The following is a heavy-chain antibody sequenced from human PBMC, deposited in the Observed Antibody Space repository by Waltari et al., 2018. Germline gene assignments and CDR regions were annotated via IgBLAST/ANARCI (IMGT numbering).Heavy chain of an antibody. V-gene: IGHV1-18*01. CDR3: AHSDYRSSWYTMDV. D-gene: IGHD6-13*01. Sequence: VKLVQSGGEVKKPGAPVKVSCKASGYTCTSNGTRWVRKARGQGLDWVGWVSGYDENTKYARKFQGRVSLTADTATNTAYMELTSLTADDTAVYYCAHSDYRSSWYTMDVWGQGNTVSVAS. J-gene: IGHJ6*02. CDR2: VSGYDENT. CDR1: GYTCTSNG.